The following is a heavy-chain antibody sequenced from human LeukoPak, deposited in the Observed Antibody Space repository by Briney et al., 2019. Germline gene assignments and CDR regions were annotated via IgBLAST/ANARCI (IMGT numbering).Heavy chain of an antibody. Sequence: PGGSLRLSCAGSGFTATSNYMSWVRQAPGKGLEWVSAISGSGGSTYYADSVKGRFTISRDNSKNTLYLQMNSLRAEDTAVYYCARVGYDSSGYSPYWFDPWGQGTLVTVSS. D-gene: IGHD3-22*01. CDR2: ISGSGGST. CDR1: GFTATSNY. V-gene: IGHV3-23*01. J-gene: IGHJ5*02. CDR3: ARVGYDSSGYSPYWFDP.